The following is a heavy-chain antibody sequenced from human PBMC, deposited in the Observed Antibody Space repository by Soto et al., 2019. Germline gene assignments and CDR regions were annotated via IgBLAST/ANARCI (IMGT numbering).Heavy chain of an antibody. CDR1: GYKFTSSW. D-gene: IGHD3-22*01. J-gene: IGHJ5*02. Sequence: GESLKISCRTSGYKFTSSWIAWVRQMHGKGLEWMGIIFPSDSDTRYSPSFQGQVTISADRSTSTVFLQWASLKASDTAVYFCARKDKSGYFNWFDPWGQGTLVTVSS. CDR3: ARKDKSGYFNWFDP. CDR2: IFPSDSDT. V-gene: IGHV5-51*01.